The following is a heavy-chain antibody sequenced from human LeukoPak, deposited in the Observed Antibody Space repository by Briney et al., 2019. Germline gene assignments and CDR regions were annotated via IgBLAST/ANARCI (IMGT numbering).Heavy chain of an antibody. J-gene: IGHJ5*02. CDR2: ISYDGSNK. Sequence: GGSLRLSCAASGFTFSSYGMHWVRQAPGKGLEWVAVISYDGSNKYYADSVKGRFTISRDNSKNTLYLKMNSLRAEDTAVYYCAKDRSGSSWYGRFDPWGQGTLVTVSS. D-gene: IGHD6-13*01. CDR3: AKDRSGSSWYGRFDP. V-gene: IGHV3-30*18. CDR1: GFTFSSYG.